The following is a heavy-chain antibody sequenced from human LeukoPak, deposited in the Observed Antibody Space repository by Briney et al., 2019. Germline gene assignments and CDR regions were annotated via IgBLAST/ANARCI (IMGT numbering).Heavy chain of an antibody. J-gene: IGHJ2*01. CDR1: GGSISSSGYY. CDR3: ARAPGSYDSSGYLYWYFDL. CDR2: IYYSGST. D-gene: IGHD3-22*01. V-gene: IGHV4-61*08. Sequence: SETLSLTCTVSGGSISSSGYYWSWIRQPPGKGLEWIGYIYYSGSTNYNPSLKSRATISVDTSKNQFSLKLTSVTAADTAVYFCARAPGSYDSSGYLYWYFDLWGRGTLVTVSS.